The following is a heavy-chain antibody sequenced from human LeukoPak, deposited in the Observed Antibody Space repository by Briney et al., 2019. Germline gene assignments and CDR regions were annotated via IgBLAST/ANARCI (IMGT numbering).Heavy chain of an antibody. J-gene: IGHJ4*02. CDR1: GGSIGTYY. Sequence: SETLSLTCTVSGGSIGTYYWNWIRQPPGKGLEWVGCIYYTGGTNYNPSLKSRITISVDTSKSQFSLRLSSVTAADTAVYYCGRERIPNSPSPYYFDYWGQGNLVTVSS. V-gene: IGHV4-59*01. D-gene: IGHD2-15*01. CDR3: GRERIPNSPSPYYFDY. CDR2: IYYTGGT.